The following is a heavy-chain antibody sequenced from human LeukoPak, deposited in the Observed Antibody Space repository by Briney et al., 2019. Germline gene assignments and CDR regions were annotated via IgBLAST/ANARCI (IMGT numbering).Heavy chain of an antibody. CDR1: GASLRGFY. Sequence: PSETLSLTCSVSGASLRGFYWTWIRQPPGKGLEWIGNIFHTGIANYNPSLRSRVSISLEASKKQFSLNLRSVTAADTAVYYCAGEGDYWHRFDDWGRGILVTVSS. D-gene: IGHD4-17*01. J-gene: IGHJ4*02. V-gene: IGHV4-59*01. CDR3: AGEGDYWHRFDD. CDR2: IFHTGIA.